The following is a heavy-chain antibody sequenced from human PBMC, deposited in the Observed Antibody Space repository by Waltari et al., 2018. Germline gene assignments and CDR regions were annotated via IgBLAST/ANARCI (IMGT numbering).Heavy chain of an antibody. CDR2: IYQRWST. Sequence: QVQLQESGPGLVKPSGTLSLTCAVSGGSISSSNWWSWVRQHPGKGLEWIGEIYQRWSTNYQPSLKSRVTISVDKAKNQFSRKLSSVTAADTAVYYCARGGATYYYDSSAFDYWGQGTLVTVSS. D-gene: IGHD3-22*01. CDR3: ARGGATYYYDSSAFDY. CDR1: GGSISSSNW. V-gene: IGHV4-4*02. J-gene: IGHJ4*02.